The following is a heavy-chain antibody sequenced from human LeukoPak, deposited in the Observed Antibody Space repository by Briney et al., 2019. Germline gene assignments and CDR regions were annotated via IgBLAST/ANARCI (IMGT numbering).Heavy chain of an antibody. V-gene: IGHV4-34*01. J-gene: IGHJ2*01. Sequence: PSETLSLTCAVYVGSFSDYYWSWIRQTPGEGLQWIGGIKHSGSTDYNPSLKSRVTMSVDTSKNQFSLKLTSVTAADTAVYYCARGILAKGYFDLWGRDTLVTVSS. CDR1: VGSFSDYY. CDR3: ARGILAKGYFDL. CDR2: IKHSGST. D-gene: IGHD3-3*01.